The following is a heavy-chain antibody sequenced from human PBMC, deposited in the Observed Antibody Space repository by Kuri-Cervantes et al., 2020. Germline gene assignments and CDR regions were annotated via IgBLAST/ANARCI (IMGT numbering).Heavy chain of an antibody. CDR1: GFTFSDYY. Sequence: GESLKISCAASGFTFSDYYMSWIRQAPGKGLEWISYISSSGSSISYADSMKGRFTISRDNAKNSPYLQMNSLRAEDTALYYCAKVNSGSYHFDYWGQGTLVTVSS. J-gene: IGHJ4*02. D-gene: IGHD1-26*01. CDR2: ISSSGSSI. V-gene: IGHV3-11*01. CDR3: AKVNSGSYHFDY.